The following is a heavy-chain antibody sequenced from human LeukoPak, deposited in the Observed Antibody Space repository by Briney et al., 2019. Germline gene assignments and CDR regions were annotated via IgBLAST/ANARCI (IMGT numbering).Heavy chain of an antibody. V-gene: IGHV1-18*01. D-gene: IGHD2-8*01. CDR3: ARDAYCTNGVCRYSGRDY. Sequence: GASVKVSCKASGYTFTSYGISWVRQAPGQGLEWMGWISAYNGNTNYAQKLQGRVTMTTDTSTSTAYMELRGLRSDDTAVYYCARDAYCTNGVCRYSGRDYWGQGTLVTVSS. CDR2: ISAYNGNT. J-gene: IGHJ4*02. CDR1: GYTFTSYG.